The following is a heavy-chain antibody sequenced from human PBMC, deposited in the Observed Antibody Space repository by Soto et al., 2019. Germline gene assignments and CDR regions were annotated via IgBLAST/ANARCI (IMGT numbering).Heavy chain of an antibody. CDR3: AKDYLRWAQS. CDR2: ISGSGST. V-gene: IGHV3-23*01. CDR1: GFTFSDYG. Sequence: PGGSLRLSCAASGFTFSDYGMSRVRQAPGKGLEWVSAISGSGSTFYADSVKGRFTISRDNSKNTLYLQMNSLRVEDTAVYYCAKDYLRWAQSWGQGTLVTVSS. J-gene: IGHJ5*02. D-gene: IGHD1-26*01.